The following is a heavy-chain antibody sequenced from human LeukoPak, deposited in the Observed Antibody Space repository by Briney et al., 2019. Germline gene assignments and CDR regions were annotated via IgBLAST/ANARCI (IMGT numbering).Heavy chain of an antibody. J-gene: IGHJ3*02. CDR2: ISSSSSYI. V-gene: IGHV3-21*01. CDR3: ARELTGTVAFDM. Sequence: KPGGSLRLSCAASGFTFSSYRMNWVRQAPGKGLEWVSSISSSSSYIYYADSVKGRFTISRDNAKNSLYLQMNSLRAEDTAMYYCARELTGTVAFDMWGQGTMVTVSS. D-gene: IGHD1-20*01. CDR1: GFTFSSYR.